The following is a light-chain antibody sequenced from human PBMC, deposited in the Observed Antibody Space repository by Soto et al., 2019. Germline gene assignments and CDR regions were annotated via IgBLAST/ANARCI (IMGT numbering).Light chain of an antibody. J-gene: IGKJ1*01. CDR1: QTISTY. V-gene: IGKV1-39*01. Sequence: DIQMTQSPSSLSASVGDRVTITCRASQTISTYLNWYQQKVGKAPKLLIYSASSLQGGVPSRFSGSGSGTDFTLTISSLQPEDFATYYCHQSVSTPWTFGQGTNVDIK. CDR2: SAS. CDR3: HQSVSTPWT.